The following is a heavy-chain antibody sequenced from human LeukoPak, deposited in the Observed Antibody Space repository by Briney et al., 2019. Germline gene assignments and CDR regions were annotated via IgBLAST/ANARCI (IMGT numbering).Heavy chain of an antibody. J-gene: IGHJ5*02. V-gene: IGHV3-23*01. CDR1: GFTFSSYA. Sequence: GGSLRLSCAASGFTFSSYAMSWVRQAPGEGLEWVSTITAAGDNTYHAASVKGRFTISRDNSKNTVYLQISSLRDEDTALYYCAQSAGFDPWGQGTLVTVST. CDR2: ITAAGDNT. CDR3: AQSAGFDP.